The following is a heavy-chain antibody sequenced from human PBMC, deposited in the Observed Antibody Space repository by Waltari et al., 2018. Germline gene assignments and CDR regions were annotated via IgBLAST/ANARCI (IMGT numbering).Heavy chain of an antibody. CDR2: ISYDGTNQ. V-gene: IGHV3-30*18. CDR1: AFTFSFYG. CDR3: AKDSSGWHFYGMDV. Sequence: QEQLVESGGGVVQPGRSLRLSCAASAFTFSFYGMHWVRQAPGKGLGWVAVISYDGTNQDYAESVKGRLTISRDNSKNTLYLQMNSLRAEDTAVYYCAKDSSGWHFYGMDVWGQGTTVTVS. D-gene: IGHD6-19*01. J-gene: IGHJ6*02.